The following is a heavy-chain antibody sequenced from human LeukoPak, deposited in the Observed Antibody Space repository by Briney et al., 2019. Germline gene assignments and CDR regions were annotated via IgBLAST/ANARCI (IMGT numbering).Heavy chain of an antibody. CDR1: GGSISSSSYY. D-gene: IGHD3-22*01. CDR3: ARDAWSIYDSSGSNRPFDY. V-gene: IGHV4-39*07. J-gene: IGHJ4*02. Sequence: TSETLSLTCTVSGGSISSSSYYWGWIRQPPGKGLEWIGSIYYSGSTYYNPSLKSRVTISVDTSKNQFSLKLSSVTAADTAVYYCARDAWSIYDSSGSNRPFDYWGQGTLVTVSS. CDR2: IYYSGST.